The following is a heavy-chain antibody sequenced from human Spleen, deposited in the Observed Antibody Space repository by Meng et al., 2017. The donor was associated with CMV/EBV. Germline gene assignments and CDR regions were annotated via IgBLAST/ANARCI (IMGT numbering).Heavy chain of an antibody. CDR1: GFTFSSYA. V-gene: IGHV3-30-3*01. D-gene: IGHD2-2*01. J-gene: IGHJ6*02. Sequence: GESLKISCAASGFTFSSYAMHWVRQAPGKGLEWVAVISYDGSNKYYADSVRGRFTISRDNAKNSLSLQMNSLRPEDTALYYCARGLTVSTMYAMNVWGQGTTVTVSS. CDR2: ISYDGSNK. CDR3: ARGLTVSTMYAMNV.